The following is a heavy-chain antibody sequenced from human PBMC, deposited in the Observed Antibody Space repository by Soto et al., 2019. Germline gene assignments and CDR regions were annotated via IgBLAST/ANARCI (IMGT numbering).Heavy chain of an antibody. D-gene: IGHD3-16*01. CDR3: ASSPLAVMEFDY. J-gene: IGHJ4*02. Sequence: QVQLVQSGAEVKKPGASVKVSCKASGYTFTSYDINWVRPATGQGLEWMGWMNPNSGNTGYAQKIQGRVTMTRNTSISTAYMELSSLRSEDTAVYYCASSPLAVMEFDYWGQGTLVTVS. V-gene: IGHV1-8*01. CDR1: GYTFTSYD. CDR2: MNPNSGNT.